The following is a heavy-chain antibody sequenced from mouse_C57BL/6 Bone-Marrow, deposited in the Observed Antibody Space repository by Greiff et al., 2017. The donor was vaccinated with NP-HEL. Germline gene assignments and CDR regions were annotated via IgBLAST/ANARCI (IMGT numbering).Heavy chain of an antibody. Sequence: EVQLVESEGGLVQPGSSMKLSCTASGFTFSDYYMAWVRQVPEKGLEWVANINYDGSSTYYLDSLKSRFIISRDNAKNILYLQMRSLKSEDTATYYCAREGGLRRHTYAMDYWGQGTSVTVSS. CDR1: GFTFSDYY. CDR2: INYDGSST. V-gene: IGHV5-16*01. CDR3: AREGGLRRHTYAMDY. D-gene: IGHD2-4*01. J-gene: IGHJ4*01.